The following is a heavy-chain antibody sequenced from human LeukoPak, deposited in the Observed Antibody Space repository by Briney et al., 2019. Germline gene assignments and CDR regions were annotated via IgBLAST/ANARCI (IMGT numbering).Heavy chain of an antibody. V-gene: IGHV1-69*13. J-gene: IGHJ4*02. D-gene: IGHD1-26*01. CDR1: GGTFSSYA. CDR2: IIPIFGTA. Sequence: ASVKVSCKASGGTFSSYAISWVRQAPGQGLEWMGGIIPIFGTANYAQKFQGRVTITADESTSTAYMELSSLRSEDTAVYYCARVKTGGATFLIDYWGQGTLVTVSS. CDR3: ARVKTGGATFLIDY.